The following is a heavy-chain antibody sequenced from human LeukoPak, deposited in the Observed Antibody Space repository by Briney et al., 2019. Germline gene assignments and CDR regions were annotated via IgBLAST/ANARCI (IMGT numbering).Heavy chain of an antibody. CDR3: ARDGEPAEGGNWFDP. CDR2: IYYSGST. D-gene: IGHD1-14*01. Sequence: SETLSLTCTVSGGSISSGGYYWSWIRQHPGKGLEWIGYIYYSGSTYYNPSLKSRVTISVDTSKNQFSLKLSSVTAADTAVYNCARDGEPAEGGNWFDPWGREPWSPSPQ. J-gene: IGHJ5*02. CDR1: GGSISSGGYY. V-gene: IGHV4-31*03.